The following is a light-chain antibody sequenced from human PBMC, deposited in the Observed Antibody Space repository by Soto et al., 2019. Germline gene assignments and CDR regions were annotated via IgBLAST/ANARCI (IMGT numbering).Light chain of an antibody. V-gene: IGLV2-23*01. CDR2: EGS. CDR1: SSDVGAYNL. Sequence: QSALTQPASVSGSPEQSITISCTGTSSDVGAYNLVSWYQQHPGKAPRLIIYEGSKRPSGISHRFSGSKSDNTASLTIAGLQPEDAADYYCCSYAGSSTMTFGGGTQLTVL. J-gene: IGLJ7*01. CDR3: CSYAGSSTMT.